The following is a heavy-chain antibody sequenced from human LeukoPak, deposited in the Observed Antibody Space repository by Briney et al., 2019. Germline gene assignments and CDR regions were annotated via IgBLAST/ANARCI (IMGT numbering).Heavy chain of an antibody. J-gene: IGHJ4*02. D-gene: IGHD6-19*01. CDR1: GFTVSSNY. CDR3: AKDSKAVAGHRIYDY. V-gene: IGHV3-53*01. CDR2: IYSGGTT. Sequence: GGSLRLSCAASGFTVSSNYMNWVRQAPGKGLEWVSVIYSGGTTYYADSVKGRFTISRDNSKNTLYLQMNSLRAEDTAVYYCAKDSKAVAGHRIYDYWGQGTLVTVSS.